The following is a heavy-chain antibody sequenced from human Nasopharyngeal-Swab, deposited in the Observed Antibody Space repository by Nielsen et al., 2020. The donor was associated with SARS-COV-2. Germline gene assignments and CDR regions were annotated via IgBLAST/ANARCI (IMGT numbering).Heavy chain of an antibody. CDR3: AGDLGGYFDY. CDR1: GFTFSSYA. V-gene: IGHV3-23*01. CDR2: ISGSGGST. D-gene: IGHD3-10*01. J-gene: IGHJ4*02. Sequence: GESLKISCAASGFTFSSYAMSWVRQAPGKGLEWVSAISGSGGSTYYADSVKGRFTISRDNSKNTLYLQMNSLRAEDTAVYHCAGDLGGYFDYWGQGTLVTVSS.